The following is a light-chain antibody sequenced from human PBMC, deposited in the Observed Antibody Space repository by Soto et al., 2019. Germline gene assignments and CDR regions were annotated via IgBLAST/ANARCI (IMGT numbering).Light chain of an antibody. CDR2: KVS. Sequence: DVLLQQSPISLPVTLGQPASISCRSNQSLVHSDGIAYFSWFQQRPGRSPRRLIYKVSNRNSGVPARFSGSGSGTDFALKISSVEAEDVGVYYCKQAKRFPITFGQGTRLEIK. V-gene: IGKV2-30*02. CDR1: QSLVHSDGIAY. CDR3: KQAKRFPIT. J-gene: IGKJ5*01.